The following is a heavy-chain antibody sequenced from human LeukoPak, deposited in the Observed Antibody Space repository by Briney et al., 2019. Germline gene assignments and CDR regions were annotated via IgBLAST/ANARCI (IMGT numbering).Heavy chain of an antibody. D-gene: IGHD1-26*01. CDR1: GFTFSRYW. J-gene: IGHJ4*02. CDR2: IKSDGSST. CDR3: VRDNRSYNFDY. V-gene: IGHV3-74*01. Sequence: GGCLRLSCAASGFTFSRYWMHWVRQAPGKGLVWVSRIKSDGSSTSIADSSKGRFTISRDNAKNTVYLQMNSLRAEDTAFYYCVRDNRSYNFDYWGQGTLVTVSS.